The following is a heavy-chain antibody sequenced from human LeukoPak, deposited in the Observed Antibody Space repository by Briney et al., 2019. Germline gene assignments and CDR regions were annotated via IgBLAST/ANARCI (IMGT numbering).Heavy chain of an antibody. CDR2: IYYSGST. D-gene: IGHD6-19*01. CDR3: ARHLIAVAAVDY. CDR1: GGSISSYY. J-gene: IGHJ4*02. V-gene: IGHV4-59*08. Sequence: SEALSLTCTVSGGSISSYYWSWIRQPPGKGLEWIGYIYYSGSTNYNPSLKSRVTISEDTSKNQFSLKLSSVTAADTAVYYCARHLIAVAAVDYWGQGTLVTVSS.